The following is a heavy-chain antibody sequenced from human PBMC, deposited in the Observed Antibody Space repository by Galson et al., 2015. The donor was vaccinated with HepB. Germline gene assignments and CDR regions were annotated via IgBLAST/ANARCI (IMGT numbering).Heavy chain of an antibody. CDR2: IWYDGSNK. CDR1: GYTFSSYG. CDR3: ARTWGYQLRFDY. V-gene: IGHV3-33*01. Sequence: SCKASGYTFSSYGMHWVRRAPGKGLEWVAVIWYDGSNKYYADSVKGRFTISRDNSKNTLYLQMNSLRAEDTAVYYCARTWGYQLRFDYWGQGTLVTVSS. J-gene: IGHJ4*02. D-gene: IGHD3-16*02.